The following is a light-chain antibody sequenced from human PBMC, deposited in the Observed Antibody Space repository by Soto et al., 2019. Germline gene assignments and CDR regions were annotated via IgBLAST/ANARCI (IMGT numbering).Light chain of an antibody. J-gene: IGLJ1*01. CDR2: EVS. CDR3: NSYTSSSTYV. Sequence: QSVLTQPPSVSGSPGQSVAISCTGTSSDVGTYNRVSWYQQPPGTAPKLMIYEVSNRSSGVPDRFSGSKSGNTASLTISGLQAEDEADYYCNSYTSSSTYVFGTGTKVTVL. V-gene: IGLV2-18*02. CDR1: SSDVGTYNR.